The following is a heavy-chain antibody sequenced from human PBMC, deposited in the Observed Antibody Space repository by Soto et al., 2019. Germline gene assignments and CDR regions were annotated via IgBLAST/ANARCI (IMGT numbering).Heavy chain of an antibody. CDR3: ARAKTELTAMVTPGYYYYGMDV. D-gene: IGHD5-18*01. CDR2: IIPIFGTA. Sequence: SVKVSCKASGCTFSSYAISWVRQAPGQGLEWMGGIIPIFGTANYAQKFQGRVTITADESTSTAYMELSSLRSEDTAVYYCARAKTELTAMVTPGYYYYGMDVWGQGTTVTVSS. V-gene: IGHV1-69*13. J-gene: IGHJ6*02. CDR1: GCTFSSYA.